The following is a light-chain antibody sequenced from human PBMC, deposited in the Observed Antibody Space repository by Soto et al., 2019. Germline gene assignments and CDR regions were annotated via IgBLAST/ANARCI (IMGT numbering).Light chain of an antibody. CDR3: QQFYTTPT. CDR1: QIILHSPNNKDA. V-gene: IGKV4-1*01. CDR2: WAS. J-gene: IGKJ1*01. Sequence: IVVTQSPDSLAVSLGERATINCKSSQIILHSPNNKDALTWYQQKPGQPPKLLINWASTRESGVPDRFSGAGSGTDFTLTISSLQAEDVAVYYCQQFYTTPTFGQGTKVDIK.